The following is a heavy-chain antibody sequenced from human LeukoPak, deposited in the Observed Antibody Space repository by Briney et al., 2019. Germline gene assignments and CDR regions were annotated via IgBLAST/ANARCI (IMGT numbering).Heavy chain of an antibody. V-gene: IGHV1-2*02. J-gene: IGHJ4*02. CDR1: GYSFTAYY. CDR2: INPNSGDT. D-gene: IGHD1-14*01. CDR3: VRGNPGYY. Sequence: ASVKVSCKASGYSFTAYYLHWVRQAPGQGLEWMGWINPNSGDTKYAQRFQGRVTMTRDTSISTAYMDLSRLGSDDTAVFYCVRGNPGYYWGQGTLVTVSS.